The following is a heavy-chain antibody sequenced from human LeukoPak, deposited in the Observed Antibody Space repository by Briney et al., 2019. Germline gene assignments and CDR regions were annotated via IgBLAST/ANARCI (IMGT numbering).Heavy chain of an antibody. D-gene: IGHD2-2*01. Sequence: GGSLRLSCAASGFTFSSYAMHWVRQAPGKGLKWVAVISYDGSNKCYADSVKGQFTISRDNSTTTLYLQMNSLRAEDTAVYYCARAGGCSSTSCYYYGMDVWGQGTTVTVSS. V-gene: IGHV3-30-3*01. CDR1: GFTFSSYA. J-gene: IGHJ6*02. CDR2: ISYDGSNK. CDR3: ARAGGCSSTSCYYYGMDV.